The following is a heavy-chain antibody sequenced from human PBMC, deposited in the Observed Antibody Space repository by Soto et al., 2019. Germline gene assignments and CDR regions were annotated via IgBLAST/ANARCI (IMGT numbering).Heavy chain of an antibody. Sequence: QVQLVESGGGVVQPGRSLRLSCAASGFTLSGNDMHWVRQAPGKGPEWVAVMSHDGSHQYYADSVKGRFTISRDTSKSTLYLQMNSLRTEDTAVYDCAKGGWYTSSSPSDCWGQGTLVTVSS. CDR2: MSHDGSHQ. J-gene: IGHJ4*02. CDR1: GFTLSGND. V-gene: IGHV3-30*18. D-gene: IGHD6-6*01. CDR3: AKGGWYTSSSPSDC.